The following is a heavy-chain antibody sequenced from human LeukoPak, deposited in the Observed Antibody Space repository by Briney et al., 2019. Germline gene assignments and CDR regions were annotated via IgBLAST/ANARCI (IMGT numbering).Heavy chain of an antibody. J-gene: IGHJ5*02. CDR3: ARYDWFDP. CDR1: GFTFSSYW. V-gene: IGHV3-53*01. CDR2: IYSGGST. Sequence: GGSLRLSCVASGFTFSSYWATWVRQAPGEGLEWVSVIYSGGSTYYADSVKGRFTISRDNSKNTLYLQMNSLRAEDTAVYYCARYDWFDPWGQGTLVTVSS.